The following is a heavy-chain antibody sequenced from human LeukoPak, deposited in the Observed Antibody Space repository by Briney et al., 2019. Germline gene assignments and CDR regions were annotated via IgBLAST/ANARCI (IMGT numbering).Heavy chain of an antibody. V-gene: IGHV4-39*07. CDR2: IYYSGST. Sequence: GSLRLSCAASGFTFSSYAMSWVRQPPGKGLEWIGSIYYSGSTYYNPSLKSRVTISVDTSKNQFSLKLSSVTAADTAVYYCARDLYYYDSSGYFDYWGQGTLVTVSS. D-gene: IGHD3-22*01. J-gene: IGHJ4*02. CDR3: ARDLYYYDSSGYFDY. CDR1: GFTFSSYA.